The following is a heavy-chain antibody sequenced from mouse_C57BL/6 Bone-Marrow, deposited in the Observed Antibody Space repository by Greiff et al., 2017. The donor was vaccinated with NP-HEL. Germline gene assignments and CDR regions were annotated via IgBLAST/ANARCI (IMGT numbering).Heavy chain of an antibody. CDR1: GYTFTDYY. Sequence: VQLQQSGPELVKPGASVKISCKASGYTFTDYYMNWVKQSHGKSLEWIGDINPNNGGTSYNQKFKGKATLTVDKSSSTAYMELRSLTSEDSAVYYCARYPPTTVGEYYFDYWGQGTTLTVSS. CDR3: ARYPPTTVGEYYFDY. CDR2: INPNNGGT. J-gene: IGHJ2*01. D-gene: IGHD1-1*01. V-gene: IGHV1-26*01.